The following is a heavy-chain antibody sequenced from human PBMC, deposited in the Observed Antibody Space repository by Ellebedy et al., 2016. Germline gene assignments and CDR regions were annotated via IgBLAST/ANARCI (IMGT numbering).Heavy chain of an antibody. V-gene: IGHV5-10-1*01. Sequence: GESLKISCKGSGYSFTSYWISWVRQMPGKGLEWMGKIDPSDSYTNYSPSLQGHVTISADKSISTAYLQWSSLKASDTAMYYCATIWFGERRVAAFDIWGQGTMVTVSS. CDR1: GYSFTSYW. D-gene: IGHD3-10*01. CDR3: ATIWFGERRVAAFDI. J-gene: IGHJ3*02. CDR2: IDPSDSYT.